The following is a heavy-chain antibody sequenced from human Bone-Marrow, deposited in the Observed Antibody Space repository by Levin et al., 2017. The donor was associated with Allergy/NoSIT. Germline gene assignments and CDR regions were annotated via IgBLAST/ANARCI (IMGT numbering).Heavy chain of an antibody. D-gene: IGHD6-19*01. V-gene: IGHV3-72*01. J-gene: IGHJ4*02. CDR1: GFTFSDHY. CDR2: TKDNANSYTT. CDR3: AREGYSSGPDFDY. Sequence: GGSLRLSCAASGFTFSDHYMDWVRQAPGKGLEWVGRTKDNANSYTTEYAASVKGRFTISRDDSKNSLYLQINSLKTEDTAVYYCAREGYSSGPDFDYWGQGTLVTVSS.